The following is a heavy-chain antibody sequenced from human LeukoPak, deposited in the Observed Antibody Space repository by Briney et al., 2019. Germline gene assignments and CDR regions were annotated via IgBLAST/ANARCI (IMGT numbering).Heavy chain of an antibody. CDR2: TGVSGS. V-gene: IGHV3-23*01. Sequence: GGSLRLSCAASGFTFSSSAMTWVRQVLGKGLEWVSTTGVSGSYYADSVKGRFTISRGNSKNTLYLQMNSLRAEDTAVYYCARCYTYGTTWFGGLDIWGQGTTVTVSS. J-gene: IGHJ6*02. D-gene: IGHD3-10*01. CDR1: GFTFSSSA. CDR3: ARCYTYGTTWFGGLDI.